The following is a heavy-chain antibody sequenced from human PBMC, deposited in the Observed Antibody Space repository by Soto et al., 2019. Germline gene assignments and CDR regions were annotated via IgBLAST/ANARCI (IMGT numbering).Heavy chain of an antibody. V-gene: IGHV4-34*12. CDR3: ADDRMAY. Sequence: QVQLQQWGAGLLKPSETLSLTCAVYGGSFSGYYWNWIRQSPGKGLEWIGEIIHSGSTNYNPSLKSRVTRSVDTSKSQFSLKLRSVTAADTAVYYCADDRMAYWGQGTLVSVSS. CDR2: IIHSGST. D-gene: IGHD2-8*01. J-gene: IGHJ4*02. CDR1: GGSFSGYY.